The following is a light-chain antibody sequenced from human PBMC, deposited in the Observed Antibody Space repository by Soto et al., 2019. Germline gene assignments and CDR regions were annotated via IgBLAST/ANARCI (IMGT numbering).Light chain of an antibody. CDR3: CSHAGGSSWV. CDR2: DVS. J-gene: IGLJ3*02. CDR1: SGNVGAYDR. Sequence: QSALTQPRSVSGSPGQSVTISCTGTSGNVGAYDRVSWYQHHPTKAPKLIIYDVSDRPSGVPYRFSGSKSGSTASLGISGLQAEDEADYYCCSHAGGSSWVFGGGTKLTVL. V-gene: IGLV2-11*01.